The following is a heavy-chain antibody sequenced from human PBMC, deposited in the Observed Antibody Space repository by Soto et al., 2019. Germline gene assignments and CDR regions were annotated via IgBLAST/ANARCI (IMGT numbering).Heavy chain of an antibody. J-gene: IGHJ4*02. CDR1: GFTFSNYA. CDR2: ISGSGGTT. V-gene: IGHV3-23*01. CDR3: ATSNAQGGY. D-gene: IGHD2-15*01. Sequence: EVHLLESGGGLVQPGGSLRLSCAASGFTFSNYAMSWVRQAPGKGLEWVSAISGSGGTTYYADSVKGRFTISRDNSKNTLYLQMNGLRAEDAAVYYCATSNAQGGYWGQGTMVTVSS.